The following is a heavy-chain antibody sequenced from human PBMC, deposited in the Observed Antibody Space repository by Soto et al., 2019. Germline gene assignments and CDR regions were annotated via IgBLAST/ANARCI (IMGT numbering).Heavy chain of an antibody. D-gene: IGHD6-13*01. J-gene: IGHJ6*03. Sequence: SSETLSLTCTVSGGSISSYYWSWIRQPPGKGLEWIGYIYYSGSTNYNPSLKSRVTISVDTSKNQFSLKLSSVTAADTAVYYCARQRLAAAGTLGYYYYYYMDVWGKGTTVTVSS. V-gene: IGHV4-59*08. CDR2: IYYSGST. CDR1: GGSISSYY. CDR3: ARQRLAAAGTLGYYYYYYMDV.